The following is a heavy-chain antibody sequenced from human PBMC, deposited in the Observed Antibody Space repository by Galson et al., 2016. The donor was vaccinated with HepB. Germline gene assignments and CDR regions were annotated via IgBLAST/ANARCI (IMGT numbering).Heavy chain of an antibody. Sequence: SETLSLTCAVSGDSFSSSNWWSWVRQPPGKGLEWIGEIYHSGSTNYNPSLKSRVTISLDKSKNQFSLKLNSVTAADTAVYYCARDLGVLPYFDWARSGLDVWGQGTTVTVSS. CDR1: GDSFSSSNW. J-gene: IGHJ6*02. CDR2: IYHSGST. D-gene: IGHD3-9*01. CDR3: ARDLGVLPYFDWARSGLDV. V-gene: IGHV4-4*02.